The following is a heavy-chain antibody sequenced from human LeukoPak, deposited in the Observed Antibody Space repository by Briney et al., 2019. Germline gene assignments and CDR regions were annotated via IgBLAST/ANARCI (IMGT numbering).Heavy chain of an antibody. CDR2: LSDSGASK. CDR1: GFTFSSYA. CDR3: ASSPPTGITVSYFDY. J-gene: IGHJ4*02. Sequence: GGSLRLSCAASGFTFSSYAMTWVRQAPGKGLEWVSALSDSGASKYYADSVKGRFTISRDNSKNTLYLQMNSLRADDTAVYYCASSPPTGITVSYFDYWGQGTLVTVSS. D-gene: IGHD4-17*01. V-gene: IGHV3-23*01.